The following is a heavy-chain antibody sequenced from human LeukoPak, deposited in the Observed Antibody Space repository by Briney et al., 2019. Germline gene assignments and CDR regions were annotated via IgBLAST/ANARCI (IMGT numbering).Heavy chain of an antibody. J-gene: IGHJ4*02. CDR3: ARSSDAYNVHYFDY. CDR1: GGSISSGDHY. Sequence: SETLSLTCTVSGGSISSGDHYWSWIRQHPGKGLEWIGYIYSSGSTYYNPSLKSRVTISVDTSDNQFSLKLSSVTAADTAVYYCARSSDAYNVHYFDYWGQGTLVTVSS. D-gene: IGHD5-24*01. CDR2: IYSSGST. V-gene: IGHV4-31*03.